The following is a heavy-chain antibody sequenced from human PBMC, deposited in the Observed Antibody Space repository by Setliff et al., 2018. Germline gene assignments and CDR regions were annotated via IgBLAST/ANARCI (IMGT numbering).Heavy chain of an antibody. CDR2: LSYDGSNK. Sequence: PGGSLRLSCAASGFTFSNYPMHWVRQAPGKGLKWVAVLSYDGSNKSYADSVKGRFTISRDNSKNTLYLQMNSLRAEDTAVYYCARVVTPGYYYYMDVWGKGTTVTVSS. CDR1: GFTFSNYP. D-gene: IGHD5-18*01. J-gene: IGHJ6*03. CDR3: ARVVTPGYYYYMDV. V-gene: IGHV3-30*04.